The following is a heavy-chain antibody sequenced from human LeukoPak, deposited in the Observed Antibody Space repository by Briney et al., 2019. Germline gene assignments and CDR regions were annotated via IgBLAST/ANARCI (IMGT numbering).Heavy chain of an antibody. J-gene: IGHJ4*02. V-gene: IGHV3-23*01. CDR3: ARVKGGYSDSSGYPDY. CDR1: GFIFSHYW. Sequence: RSGGSLRLSCATSGFIFSHYWMSWVRQAPGKGLEWVSAISGSGGSTYYADSVKGRFTISRDNSKDTLYLQMNSLRADDMAVYYCARVKGGYSDSSGYPDYWGQGTLVTVSS. D-gene: IGHD3-22*01. CDR2: ISGSGGST.